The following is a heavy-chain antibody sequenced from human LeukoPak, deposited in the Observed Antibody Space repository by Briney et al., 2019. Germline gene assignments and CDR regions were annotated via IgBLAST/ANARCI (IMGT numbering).Heavy chain of an antibody. CDR3: ARGGQYYDSSGYYYEDYYFDY. V-gene: IGHV1-46*01. D-gene: IGHD3-22*01. J-gene: IGHJ4*02. Sequence: GASVKVSCKASGYTFTSYYMHWVRQAPGQGLEWMGIINPSGGSTSYAQKFQGRVTMTRDTSTSTVYMELSSLRSEDTAVYYCARGGQYYDSSGYYYEDYYFDYWGQGTLVTVSS. CDR1: GYTFTSYY. CDR2: INPSGGST.